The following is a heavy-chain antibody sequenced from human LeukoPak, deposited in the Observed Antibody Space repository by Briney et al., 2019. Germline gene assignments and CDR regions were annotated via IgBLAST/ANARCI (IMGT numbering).Heavy chain of an antibody. CDR1: GGSFSGYY. Sequence: SETLSLTCAVYGGSFSGYYWSWIRQPPGKGLEWIGEINHSGSTNYNPSLKSRVTISVDTSKNQFSLKLSSVTAADTAVYYCARFSVRYCSSTSCYRAFDIWGQGTIVTVSS. D-gene: IGHD2-2*01. V-gene: IGHV4-34*01. CDR3: ARFSVRYCSSTSCYRAFDI. J-gene: IGHJ3*02. CDR2: INHSGST.